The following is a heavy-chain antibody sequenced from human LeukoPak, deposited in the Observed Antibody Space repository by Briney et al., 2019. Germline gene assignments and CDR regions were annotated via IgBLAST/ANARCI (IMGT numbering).Heavy chain of an antibody. V-gene: IGHV3-23*01. CDR2: ISGSGYNS. J-gene: IGHJ3*02. Sequence: GGSLRLSCAASGFTFSSYAMTWVRQAPGKGLEWVSAISGSGYNSYYADPVKGRFTISRDNSKNTLFLQMNSLRGKDTAIYYCAKWMVRRDFWSGAFDIWGQGTMVTV. CDR1: GFTFSSYA. CDR3: AKWMVRRDFWSGAFDI. D-gene: IGHD3-3*01.